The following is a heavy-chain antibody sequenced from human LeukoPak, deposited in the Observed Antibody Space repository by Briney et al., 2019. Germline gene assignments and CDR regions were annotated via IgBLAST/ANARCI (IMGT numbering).Heavy chain of an antibody. V-gene: IGHV1-2*02. D-gene: IGHD2-2*01. Sequence: ASVKVSCKPSGYTFTGYYMHWVRQAPGQGLEWMGWINPNSGGTNYAQKFQGRVTMTRDTSIRTAYMELSRLRSDDTAIYYCARDIVVVPAAPRGCDYWGQGTLVTVSS. CDR2: INPNSGGT. CDR1: GYTFTGYY. CDR3: ARDIVVVPAAPRGCDY. J-gene: IGHJ4*02.